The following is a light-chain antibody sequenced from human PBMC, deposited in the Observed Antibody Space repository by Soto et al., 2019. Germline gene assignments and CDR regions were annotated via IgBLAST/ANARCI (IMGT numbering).Light chain of an antibody. V-gene: IGKV3-20*01. CDR2: GAS. J-gene: IGKJ4*01. CDR1: QSMSTNY. CDR3: HQYDSSPHT. Sequence: EIVLAQSPDTLSLSPGERATLSCRTSQSMSTNYLAWYQQKSGQPPRLLIYGASIRATGIPDRFSGSGSGTDFTLTISRLEPEDFAVYYCHQYDSSPHTFGGGAKVESK.